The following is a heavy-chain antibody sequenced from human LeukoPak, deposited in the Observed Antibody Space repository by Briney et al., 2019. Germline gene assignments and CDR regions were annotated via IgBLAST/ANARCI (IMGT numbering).Heavy chain of an antibody. CDR2: IYYSGST. V-gene: IGHV4-59*01. CDR1: GGSISSYY. J-gene: IGHJ4*02. Sequence: SETLSLTCTVFGGSISSYYWSWIRQPPGKGLEWIGYIYYSGSTNYNPSLKSRVTISVDTSKNQFSLKLSSVTAADTAVYYCARTTSGSLGLFDYWGQGTLVTVSS. D-gene: IGHD1-26*01. CDR3: ARTTSGSLGLFDY.